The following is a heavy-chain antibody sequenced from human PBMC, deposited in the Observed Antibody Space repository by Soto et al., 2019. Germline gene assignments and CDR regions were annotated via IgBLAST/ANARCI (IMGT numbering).Heavy chain of an antibody. Sequence: EVQLVESGGGLVQPGRSLRLSCAASGFTFDDYAMHWVRQAPGKGLEWVSGISWNSGSIGYADSVKGRFTISRDNAKNSLSLQMNSLRAEDTALYYCAKGLHSKVDYYMDVWGKGTTVTVSS. V-gene: IGHV3-9*01. CDR2: ISWNSGSI. CDR3: AKGLHSKVDYYMDV. D-gene: IGHD3-22*01. J-gene: IGHJ6*03. CDR1: GFTFDDYA.